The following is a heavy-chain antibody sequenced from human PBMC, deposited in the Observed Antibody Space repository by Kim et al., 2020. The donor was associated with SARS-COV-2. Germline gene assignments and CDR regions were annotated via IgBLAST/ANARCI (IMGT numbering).Heavy chain of an antibody. CDR3: ARVSSGSLTV. CDR2: INHSGST. J-gene: IGHJ4*02. Sequence: SETLSLTCAVYGGSFGGYYWSWIRQPPGKGLEWIREINHSGSTNYNPSLKSRVTISVDTSKNQFSLKLSSVTAADTAVYYCARVSSGSLTVWGQGTLVTVSS. CDR1: GGSFGGYY. D-gene: IGHD3-10*01. V-gene: IGHV4-34*01.